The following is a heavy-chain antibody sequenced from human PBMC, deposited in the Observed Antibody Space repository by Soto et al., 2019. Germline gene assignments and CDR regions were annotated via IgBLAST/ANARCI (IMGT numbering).Heavy chain of an antibody. V-gene: IGHV3-48*03. CDR2: ISGGGGTR. Sequence: GGSLRLSCVASGITFSNYEMNWVRQAPGKGLEWVSYISGGGGTRYYADSVKGRFTISRDNAKNSLYLQMNSLRAEDTAVYYCARVRLPFDYWGQGTLVTVSS. D-gene: IGHD4-17*01. CDR3: ARVRLPFDY. CDR1: GITFSNYE. J-gene: IGHJ4*02.